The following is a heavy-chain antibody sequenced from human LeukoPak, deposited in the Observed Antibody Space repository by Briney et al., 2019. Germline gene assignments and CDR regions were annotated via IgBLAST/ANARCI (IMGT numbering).Heavy chain of an antibody. CDR3: ASSYCSGGRCAGAFDI. CDR1: GFTFSSYA. V-gene: IGHV3-30-3*01. J-gene: IGHJ3*02. D-gene: IGHD2-15*01. Sequence: GGSLRLSCAASGFTFSSYAMHWVRQAPGKGLEWVTVISYDGSNKYYADSVKGRFTISRDNSKNTLYLQMNSLRAEDTAVYYCASSYCSGGRCAGAFDIWGQGTMVTVSS. CDR2: ISYDGSNK.